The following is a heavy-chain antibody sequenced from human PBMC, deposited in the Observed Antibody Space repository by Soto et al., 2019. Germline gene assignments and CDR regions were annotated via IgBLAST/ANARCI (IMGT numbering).Heavy chain of an antibody. CDR1: GFIFRNFG. D-gene: IGHD1-26*01. J-gene: IGHJ4*02. CDR2: ISGDGNDK. CDR3: VQGASTAHQPLDS. Sequence: QVQLVESGGGVVQPGRSLRLSCAASGFIFRNFGMHWVRRAPGKGLEWVAVISGDGNDKYYPDSMKGRFTISRDNFNNTLYLQLNSLRPEDTAVYHCVQGASTAHQPLDSWGQGVLVTVSP. V-gene: IGHV3-30*03.